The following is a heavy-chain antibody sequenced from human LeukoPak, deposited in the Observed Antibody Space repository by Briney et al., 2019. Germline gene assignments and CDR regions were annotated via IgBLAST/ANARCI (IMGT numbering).Heavy chain of an antibody. J-gene: IGHJ4*02. CDR2: IKQDGSET. CDR3: ARDPRGSEYSHFDS. Sequence: PGGSLRLSCAASGFTFSSYYMSWVRQAPGKELEWVANIKQDGSETHYVDSVKGRFTISRDNAKTSLYLQMNSLRGEDTAVYYCARDPRGSEYSHFDSWGQGTLVTVSS. D-gene: IGHD3-10*01. V-gene: IGHV3-7*01. CDR1: GFTFSSYY.